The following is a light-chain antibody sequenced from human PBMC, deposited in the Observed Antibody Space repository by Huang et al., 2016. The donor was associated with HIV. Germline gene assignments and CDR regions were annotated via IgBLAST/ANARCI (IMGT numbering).Light chain of an antibody. CDR3: QQYYSFPLT. CDR1: QGISNS. Sequence: VIWMTQSPSLLSASAGDKVTIPCRMSQGISNSLAWYQQKPGKAPDLLIYGASTLRSGVPSRFSGSGSGTDFTLTISYLQSEDFAIYYCQQYYSFPLTFGGGTKVEIK. V-gene: IGKV1D-8*01. J-gene: IGKJ4*01. CDR2: GAS.